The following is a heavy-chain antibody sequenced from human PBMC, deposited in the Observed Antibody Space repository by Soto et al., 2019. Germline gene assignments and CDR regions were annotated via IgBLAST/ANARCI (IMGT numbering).Heavy chain of an antibody. CDR2: ITTDGGST. CDR1: GFTFRGYW. V-gene: IGHV3-74*01. J-gene: IGHJ4*02. Sequence: EVQLVESGGGLVQPGGSLRLSCAASGFTFRGYWMNWVRPAPGKGLVWVSHITTDGGSTNYADSVKGRFTISRDNAKDTLYLYMSSLRVDDTAVYYCARDRDIVGASPLAYWGQGTLVTVAS. CDR3: ARDRDIVGASPLAY. D-gene: IGHD1-26*01.